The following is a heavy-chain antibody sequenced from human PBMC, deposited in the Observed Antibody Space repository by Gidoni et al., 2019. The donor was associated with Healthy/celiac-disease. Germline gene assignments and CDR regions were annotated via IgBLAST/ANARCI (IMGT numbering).Heavy chain of an antibody. D-gene: IGHD6-19*01. CDR2: INHSGST. Sequence: QVQLQQWGAGLLKPSETLSLTCAVYGGSFSGYYWSWIRQPPGKGLEWIGEINHSGSTNYNPSLKSRVTISVDTSKNQFSLKLSSVTAADTAVYYCARVNGSSSGWYTYYFDYWGQGTLVTVSS. CDR1: GGSFSGYY. J-gene: IGHJ4*02. CDR3: ARVNGSSSGWYTYYFDY. V-gene: IGHV4-34*01.